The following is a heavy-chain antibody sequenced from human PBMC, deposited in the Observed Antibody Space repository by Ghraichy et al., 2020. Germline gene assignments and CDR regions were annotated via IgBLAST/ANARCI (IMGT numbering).Heavy chain of an antibody. V-gene: IGHV4-59*01. CDR1: GGSISGYH. D-gene: IGHD2-2*01. CDR3: ARVVGGYCSSTSCYGYFDY. Sequence: SETLSLTCTVSGGSISGYHWSWIRQPPGKGLEWIGYIYYRGSTNYNPSLESRVTISVDTSKNQLSLKLSSLIAADTAVYYCARVVGGYCSSTSCYGYFDYWGQGTLVTVSS. J-gene: IGHJ4*02. CDR2: IYYRGST.